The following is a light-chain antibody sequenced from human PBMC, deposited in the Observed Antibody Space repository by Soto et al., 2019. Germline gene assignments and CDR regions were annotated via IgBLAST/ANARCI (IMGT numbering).Light chain of an antibody. Sequence: EIVMTQSPATLSVSPGERASLSCRASQSVSSNLAWYMQKPGQAPRLLIYDASTRATGIPARFSGGGSGTEFALTISSLQSEDFAIYYCQQYDNWPYTFGQGTKVE. CDR1: QSVSSN. V-gene: IGKV3-15*01. CDR2: DAS. J-gene: IGKJ2*01. CDR3: QQYDNWPYT.